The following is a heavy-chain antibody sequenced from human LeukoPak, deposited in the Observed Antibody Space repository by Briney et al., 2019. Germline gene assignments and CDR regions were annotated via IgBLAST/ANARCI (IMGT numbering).Heavy chain of an antibody. J-gene: IGHJ3*02. D-gene: IGHD5-24*01. CDR1: GGSMKSYY. CDR2: IYYSGST. V-gene: IGHV4-59*01. Sequence: SETLSLTCTVSGGSMKSYYWNWIRQPPGKGLEWIGYIYYSGSTNYNPSLKSRVTISVDTSKNQFSLKLTSVTAADTAIYYCARVGGMLTINNEAFNIWGQGTVVTVS. CDR3: ARVGGMLTINNEAFNI.